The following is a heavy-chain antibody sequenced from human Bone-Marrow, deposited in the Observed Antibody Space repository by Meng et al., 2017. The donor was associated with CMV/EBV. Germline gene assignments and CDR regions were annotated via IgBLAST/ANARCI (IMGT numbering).Heavy chain of an antibody. CDR3: ATGYCSSTSCYWRY. CDR1: GGSISSSNW. D-gene: IGHD2-2*01. CDR2: IYHSGST. J-gene: IGHJ4*02. Sequence: SEPLSLTCAVSGGSISSSNWWSWVRQPPGKGLEWIGEIYHSGSTNYNPSLKSRVTISVDKSKNQFSLKLSSVTAADTAVYYCATGYCSSTSCYWRYWGQGTLVTVSS. V-gene: IGHV4-4*02.